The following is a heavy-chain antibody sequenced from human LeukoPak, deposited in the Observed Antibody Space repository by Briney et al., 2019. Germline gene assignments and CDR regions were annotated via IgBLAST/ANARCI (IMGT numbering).Heavy chain of an antibody. V-gene: IGHV1-2*02. CDR1: GYTFTGYY. Sequence: GASVKVSCKASGYTFTGYYMNWVRQAPGQGLEWMGWINPNSGGTNYAQKFQGRVTMTRDTSISTAYMELSSLRSEDTAVYYCATDGIPGATTTLDYWGQGTLVTVSS. CDR2: INPNSGGT. CDR3: ATDGIPGATTTLDY. J-gene: IGHJ4*02. D-gene: IGHD1-26*01.